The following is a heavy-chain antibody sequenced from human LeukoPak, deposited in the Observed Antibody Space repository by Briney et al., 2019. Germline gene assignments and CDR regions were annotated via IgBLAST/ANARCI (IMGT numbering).Heavy chain of an antibody. V-gene: IGHV4-38-2*02. CDR2: IYHSGST. J-gene: IGHJ4*02. Sequence: SETLSLTCTVSGYSISSDYYWGWVRQPPGKGLEWIASIYHSGSTHYSPSLKSRVTISRDTSKNQFSLNLNYVSAADTAVYYCARGLWFGDENPPYFDYWGQGTLVTVSS. CDR3: ARGLWFGDENPPYFDY. D-gene: IGHD3-10*01. CDR1: GYSISSDYY.